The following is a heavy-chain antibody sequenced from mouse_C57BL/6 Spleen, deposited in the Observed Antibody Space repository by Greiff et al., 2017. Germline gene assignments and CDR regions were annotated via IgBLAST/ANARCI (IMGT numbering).Heavy chain of an antibody. V-gene: IGHV3-6*01. CDR2: ISYDGSN. D-gene: IGHD2-5*01. Sequence: EVKLMESGPGLVKPSQSLSLTCSVTGYSITSGYYWNWIRQFPGNKLEWMGYISYDGSNNYNPSLKNRISITRDKSKNQFFLKLTSVTSEDTATYYCAGYYSNSYYAMDYWGQGTSVTVSS. CDR3: AGYYSNSYYAMDY. J-gene: IGHJ4*01. CDR1: GYSITSGYY.